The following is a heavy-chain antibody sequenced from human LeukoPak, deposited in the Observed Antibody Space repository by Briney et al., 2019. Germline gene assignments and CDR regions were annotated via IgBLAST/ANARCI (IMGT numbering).Heavy chain of an antibody. D-gene: IGHD1-1*01. V-gene: IGHV3-13*01. Sequence: QPGGSLRLSCAASGFTFSSFDMHWVRQPTGQGLEWVSTIGTASDTYYPGSVEGRFTLSRDNAKNSLYLQMNSLTAGDTAVYYCARVPPRGKYYYMDVWGKGTTVTVSS. CDR3: ARVPPRGKYYYMDV. CDR1: GFTFSSFD. J-gene: IGHJ6*03. CDR2: IGTASDT.